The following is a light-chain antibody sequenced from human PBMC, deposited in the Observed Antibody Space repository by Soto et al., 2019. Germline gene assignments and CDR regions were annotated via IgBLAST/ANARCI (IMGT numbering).Light chain of an antibody. J-gene: IGLJ3*02. CDR3: AALDDTLRGGV. CDR1: NSNIGIYY. CDR2: NND. V-gene: IGLV1-47*02. Sequence: QSVLTQPPSASVTPGQRVTISCSGSNSNIGIYYVYWYQQLPGAAPKLLIYNNDQRPSGVPDRFSGSKSGTSASLAISGLRSEDEAHYYCAALDDTLRGGVFGGGTQLTVL.